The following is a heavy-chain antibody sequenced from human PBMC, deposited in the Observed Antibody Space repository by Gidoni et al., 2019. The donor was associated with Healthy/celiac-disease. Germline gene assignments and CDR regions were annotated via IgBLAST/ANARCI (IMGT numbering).Heavy chain of an antibody. CDR2: ISWNSGSI. CDR3: AKDIGAGGWERTSFDY. CDR1: GFTFDDYA. D-gene: IGHD1-26*01. J-gene: IGHJ4*02. V-gene: IGHV3-9*01. Sequence: EVQLVESGGGLVQPGRSLSLSCAASGFTFDDYAMHWVRPAPGKGLEWVSGISWNSGSIGYADSVKGRFTISRDNAKNSLYLQMNSLRAEDTALYYCAKDIGAGGWERTSFDYWGQGTLVTVSS.